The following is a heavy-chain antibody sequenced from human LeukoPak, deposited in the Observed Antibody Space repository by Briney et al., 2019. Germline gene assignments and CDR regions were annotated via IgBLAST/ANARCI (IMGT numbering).Heavy chain of an antibody. J-gene: IGHJ4*02. CDR1: GYTFTSYY. D-gene: IGHD2-8*01. CDR3: ARDHRRVPRTNGVCYNLDTCTTSTIFDY. Sequence: ASVKVSCKASGYTFTSYYMHWVRQAPGQGLEWMGIINPSGGSTSYAQKFQGGVTMTRDTSTSTVYMELSSLRSEDTAVYYCARDHRRVPRTNGVCYNLDTCTTSTIFDYWGQGTLVTVSS. CDR2: INPSGGST. V-gene: IGHV1-46*01.